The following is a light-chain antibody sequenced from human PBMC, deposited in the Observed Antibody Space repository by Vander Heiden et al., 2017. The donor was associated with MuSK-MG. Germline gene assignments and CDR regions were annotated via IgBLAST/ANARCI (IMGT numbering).Light chain of an antibody. V-gene: IGKV1-39*01. CDR1: QSIKGL. CDR3: QQTDTTPFT. J-gene: IGKJ3*01. Sequence: DIQMTQSPSSLSASIGDRVTITCRASQSIKGLLNWFQQKPGKAPTLLIYASNTLHSGVPSRFSGSESGTDFTLTITSLQPEDFATYFCQQTDTTPFTFGHGTKLDIK. CDR2: ASN.